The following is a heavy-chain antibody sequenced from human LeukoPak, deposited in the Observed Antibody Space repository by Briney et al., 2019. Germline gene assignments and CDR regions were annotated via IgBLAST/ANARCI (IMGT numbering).Heavy chain of an antibody. V-gene: IGHV4-61*01. D-gene: IGHD6-13*01. J-gene: IGHJ4*02. CDR2: IYYSGST. CDR3: ARDRSSSPGDFDY. CDR1: GVSVSSGSYY. Sequence: SETLSLTCTVSGVSVSSGSYYWSWIRQPPGKGLEWIGYIYYSGSTNYNPSLRSRVTISVDTSKNQFSLKLSSVTAADTAVYYCARDRSSSPGDFDYWGQGTLVTVSS.